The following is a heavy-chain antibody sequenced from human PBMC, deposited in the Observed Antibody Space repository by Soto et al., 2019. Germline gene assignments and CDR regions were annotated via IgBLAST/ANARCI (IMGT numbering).Heavy chain of an antibody. D-gene: IGHD2-15*01. CDR1: GVTFDNYA. CDR3: TKVRQEYCRGGSCYPLYFDY. J-gene: IGHJ4*02. V-gene: IGHV3-9*01. CDR2: ISWNSGSI. Sequence: EVQLVESGGGLVQPGRSLRLSCAASGVTFDNYAMHWVRQAPGKGLEWVSGISWNSGSIGYADSVKGRFTISRDNAKNSLFLLMNSLRAEDTAVYYCTKVRQEYCRGGSCYPLYFDYRGQGTLVTVSS.